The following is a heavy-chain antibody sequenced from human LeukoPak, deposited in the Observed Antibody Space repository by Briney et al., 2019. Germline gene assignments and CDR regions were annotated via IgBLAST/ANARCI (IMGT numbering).Heavy chain of an antibody. Sequence: GGSLRLSCAASGFTFSAYNMNWVRRTPGRGLEWVSSITTISSYMFYADSVRGRFTISRDNAENSLYLQMNRLRDEDAAVYYCARDPYSGGYGAYYYYYMDVWGKGTTVTVSS. D-gene: IGHD6-19*01. V-gene: IGHV3-21*01. CDR2: ITTISSYM. CDR1: GFTFSAYN. CDR3: ARDPYSGGYGAYYYYYMDV. J-gene: IGHJ6*03.